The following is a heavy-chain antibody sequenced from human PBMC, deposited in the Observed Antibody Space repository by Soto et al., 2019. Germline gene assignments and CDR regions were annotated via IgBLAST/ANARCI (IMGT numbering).Heavy chain of an antibody. CDR1: GFSVSDYA. D-gene: IGHD2-8*01. V-gene: IGHV3-23*01. Sequence: EIQLLESGGGLAQRGGSLRLSCAASGFSVSDYAMSWVRQAPGKGLEWVSSISGSGDGTYYGDSVKGRFTLSRDPSQKTLYLQMNNLRGDDTAVYFCTKSPRSVFMVYGFGGMDVWGRGTTVTVSS. CDR3: TKSPRSVFMVYGFGGMDV. J-gene: IGHJ6*02. CDR2: ISGSGDGT.